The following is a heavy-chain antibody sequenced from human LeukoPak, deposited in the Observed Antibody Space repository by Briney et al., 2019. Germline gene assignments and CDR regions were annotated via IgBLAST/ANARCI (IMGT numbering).Heavy chain of an antibody. Sequence: GGSLRLSCAASGFTFSSYAMHWVRQAPGKGLEWVAVISYDGSNKYYADSVKGRFTISRDNSKNTLYLQMNSLRAEDTAVYYCARDHYGSGDARRFDYWAREPWSPSPQ. CDR2: ISYDGSNK. D-gene: IGHD3-10*01. V-gene: IGHV3-30-3*01. J-gene: IGHJ4*02. CDR1: GFTFSSYA. CDR3: ARDHYGSGDARRFDY.